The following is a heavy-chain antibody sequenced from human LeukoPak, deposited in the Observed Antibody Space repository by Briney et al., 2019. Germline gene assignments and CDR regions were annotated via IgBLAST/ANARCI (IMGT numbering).Heavy chain of an antibody. V-gene: IGHV3-30*03. CDR2: ISYDGSNK. CDR1: GFTFSSYG. CDR3: VYCSGGNCFYAVRGWTY. D-gene: IGHD2-15*01. J-gene: IGHJ4*02. Sequence: GRSLRLSCAASGFTFSSYGMHWVRQAPGKGLEWVAVISYDGSNKYYADSVKGRFTISRDNSKNTLYLQMNSLRAEDTAVYYCVYCSGGNCFYAVRGWTYWGQGTLVTVSS.